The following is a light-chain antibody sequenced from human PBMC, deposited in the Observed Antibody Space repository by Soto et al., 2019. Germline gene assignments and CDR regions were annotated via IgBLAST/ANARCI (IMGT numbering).Light chain of an antibody. J-gene: IGLJ1*01. V-gene: IGLV2-14*01. CDR2: EVR. Sequence: QSVLTQPASVSGSPGQSITISCAGTMRDVGAYNLVSWYQQHPGRAPQLIIYEVRNRPSGISFRFSGSKSGNTASLTISGLQAEDEADYYCISYTGSSTSYVFGSGTKVTVL. CDR3: ISYTGSSTSYV. CDR1: MRDVGAYNL.